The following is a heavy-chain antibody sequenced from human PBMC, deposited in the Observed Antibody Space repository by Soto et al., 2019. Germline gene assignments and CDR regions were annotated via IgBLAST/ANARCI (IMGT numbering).Heavy chain of an antibody. D-gene: IGHD3-3*01. CDR1: GYTFTGNY. CDR3: ARDPRPPSGWLGFWEYGMDV. J-gene: IGHJ6*02. V-gene: IGHV1-2*02. Sequence: QVHLVQSGAEVKKPGASVKVSCKASGYTFTGNYIHWVRQAPGQGLEWMGWVNPDNGGTTSAQKFQGRVTMTRDTSVTKAYMEMTRLTSDDTDVYYCARDPRPPSGWLGFWEYGMDVWGHGTKVTVSS. CDR2: VNPDNGGT.